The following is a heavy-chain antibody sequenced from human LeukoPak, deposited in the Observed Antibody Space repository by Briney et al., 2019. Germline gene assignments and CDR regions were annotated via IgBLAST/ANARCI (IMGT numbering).Heavy chain of an antibody. CDR2: FDPEDGET. J-gene: IGHJ4*02. V-gene: IGHV1-24*01. CDR3: ATHSGYSSSGAPAGFDY. CDR1: GYTLTELS. D-gene: IGHD6-13*01. Sequence: ASVKVSCKXSGYTLTELSMHWVRQAPGKGLEWMGGFDPEDGETIYAQKFQGRVTMTEDTSTDTAYMELSSLRSEDTAVCYCATHSGYSSSGAPAGFDYWGQGTLVTVSS.